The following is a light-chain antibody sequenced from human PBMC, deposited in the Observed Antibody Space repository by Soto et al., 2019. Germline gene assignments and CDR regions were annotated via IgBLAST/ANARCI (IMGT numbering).Light chain of an antibody. Sequence: QSVLTQPASVSGSPGQSITISCTGTSSDVGGYNYVSWYQQHPGKAPKLMIYDVSNRPSGVSNRFSGSKSGNTASLTISGLQAEEEADYYCSSYASTTRVFGGGTKLTVL. CDR1: SSDVGGYNY. CDR2: DVS. CDR3: SSYASTTRV. J-gene: IGLJ3*02. V-gene: IGLV2-14*01.